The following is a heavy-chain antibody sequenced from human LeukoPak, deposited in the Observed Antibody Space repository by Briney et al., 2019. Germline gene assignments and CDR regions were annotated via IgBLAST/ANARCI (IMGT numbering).Heavy chain of an antibody. Sequence: GGSLRLSCAASGFTFSSYGMRWVRQAPGKGLEWVAFIRNDGSTKFYADSVKGRFTISRDNSENTLYLQMNSLRAEDTAVYYCAKDLPAAYFDYWGQGTLVTVSS. V-gene: IGHV3-30*02. J-gene: IGHJ4*02. CDR3: AKDLPAAYFDY. D-gene: IGHD2-2*01. CDR2: IRNDGSTK. CDR1: GFTFSSYG.